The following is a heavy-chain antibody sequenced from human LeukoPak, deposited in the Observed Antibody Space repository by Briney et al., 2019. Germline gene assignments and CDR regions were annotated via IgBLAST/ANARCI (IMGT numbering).Heavy chain of an antibody. CDR2: ISWNSENI. CDR3: AKVSVAVAGSFDY. CDR1: GFTFEDYA. D-gene: IGHD6-19*01. V-gene: IGHV3-9*01. J-gene: IGHJ4*02. Sequence: GGSLSPSCAASGFTFEDYAMHWVRQAPGKGLEWVSGISWNSENIAYADSVKGRFTISRDNAKNSLYLQMNSLRPDDTAFYYCAKVSVAVAGSFDYWGQGTLVTVSP.